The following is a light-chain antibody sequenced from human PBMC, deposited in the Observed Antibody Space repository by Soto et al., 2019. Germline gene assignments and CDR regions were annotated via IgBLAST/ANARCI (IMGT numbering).Light chain of an antibody. J-gene: IGKJ5*01. Sequence: EIVLTQSTGTLSLSPGESVTLSCRASQSVTKSYLAWYPQKPGQAPRLLIFGESTRATGIPERFSGSGSGTDCTLTISRLEPEDFAVYFCQQYGTSRVTVGQGTRLEIK. CDR1: QSVTKSY. CDR3: QQYGTSRVT. V-gene: IGKV3-20*01. CDR2: GES.